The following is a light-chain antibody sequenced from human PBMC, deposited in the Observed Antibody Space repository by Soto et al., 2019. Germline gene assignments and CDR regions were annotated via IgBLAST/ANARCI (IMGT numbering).Light chain of an antibody. V-gene: IGLV1-44*01. CDR1: SSNIGSHT. CDR2: GNN. CDR3: ASWDDRLNVVL. J-gene: IGLJ2*01. Sequence: QSVLTQPPSASGTHGQRVTISCSGSSSNIGSHTVNWYHQLPRTAPTVLNYGNNQRPSGVPDRFSCSKAGTSASLAISGLESEDEGDYYCASWDDRLNVVLFGGGTKLTVL.